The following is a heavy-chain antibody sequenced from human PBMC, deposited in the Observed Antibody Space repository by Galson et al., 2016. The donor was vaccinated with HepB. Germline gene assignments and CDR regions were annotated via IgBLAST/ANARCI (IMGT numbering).Heavy chain of an antibody. CDR3: ARPGYFIYNTCPLEN. D-gene: IGHD2-15*01. V-gene: IGHV3-23*01. CDR1: RLTFGIYA. CDR2: ISDSADSS. Sequence: SLRLSCAASRLTFGIYAMTWVRQAPGKGLEWVSTISDSADSSYYADSVRGRFTISRDNSRNTLYLQMNSLRAEDTATYFCARPGYFIYNTCPLENWGQGTLVTVSS. J-gene: IGHJ4*02.